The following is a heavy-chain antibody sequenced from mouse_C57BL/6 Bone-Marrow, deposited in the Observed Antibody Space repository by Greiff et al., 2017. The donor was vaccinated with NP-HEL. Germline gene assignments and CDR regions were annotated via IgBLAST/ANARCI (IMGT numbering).Heavy chain of an antibody. V-gene: IGHV1-54*01. Sequence: QVQLQQSGAELVRPGTSVKVSCKASGYAFTNYLIEWVKQRPGQGLEWIGVINPGSGGNNYNEKFKGKATLTADTSSSTAYMQLSSLTSEDSAVYFCARGGIYYDYAWFAYWGQGTLVTVSA. D-gene: IGHD2-4*01. CDR3: ARGGIYYDYAWFAY. CDR1: GYAFTNYL. CDR2: INPGSGGN. J-gene: IGHJ3*01.